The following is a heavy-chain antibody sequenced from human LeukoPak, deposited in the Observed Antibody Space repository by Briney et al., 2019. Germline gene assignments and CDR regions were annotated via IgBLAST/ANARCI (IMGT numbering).Heavy chain of an antibody. V-gene: IGHV4-38-2*02. Sequence: SETLSLTCTVSGYSISTGYYWGWIRQPPGKGLEWIGSIRHSGNTYYNPSLKSRVTMSVDTSKNQFSLKLSSVTAADTAIYYCARVRYCTSNTCFYDFDYRGQGTLVTVSS. CDR1: GYSISTGYY. J-gene: IGHJ4*02. CDR3: ARVRYCTSNTCFYDFDY. CDR2: IRHSGNT. D-gene: IGHD2-2*01.